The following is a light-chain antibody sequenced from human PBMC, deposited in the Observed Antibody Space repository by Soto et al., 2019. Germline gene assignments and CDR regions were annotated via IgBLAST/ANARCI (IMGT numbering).Light chain of an antibody. CDR1: SSNIGTSS. CDR2: TTN. J-gene: IGLJ1*01. V-gene: IGLV1-44*01. Sequence: QSVLTQPHSASGTPGQRVTISCSGSSSNIGTSSVHWFQQLPGTAPKLLISTTNQRPSGVPERFSGYKSGTSASLAISGLQSEDEADYYCAAWDDSLNGHVLGTGTKLTVL. CDR3: AAWDDSLNGHV.